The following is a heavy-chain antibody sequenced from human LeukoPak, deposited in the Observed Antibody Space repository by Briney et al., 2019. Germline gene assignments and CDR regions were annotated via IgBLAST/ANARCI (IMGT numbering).Heavy chain of an antibody. CDR3: ARDGPAQMVDFDY. V-gene: IGHV1-2*02. J-gene: IGHJ4*02. D-gene: IGHD3-10*01. Sequence: GASVKDSCKASGYTFSGTRWYLYWLRKSPGQGVECIGWIYPNNGATAYAQKFQGRVAMTRDTSITTAYMELSRLRPDDTAVYYCARDGPAQMVDFDYWGQGTLVTVSS. CDR2: IYPNNGAT. CDR1: GYTFSGTRWY.